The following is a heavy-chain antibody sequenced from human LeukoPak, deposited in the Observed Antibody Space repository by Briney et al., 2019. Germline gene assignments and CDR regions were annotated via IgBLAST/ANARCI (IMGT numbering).Heavy chain of an antibody. J-gene: IGHJ4*02. Sequence: PGRSLRLSCAASGFTFSSYGMHWVRRAPGKGLEWVAVISYDGSNKYYADSVKGRFTISRDNSKNTLYLQMNSLRAEDTAVYYCAKDHSNYFYYFDYWGQGTLVTVSS. V-gene: IGHV3-30*18. CDR1: GFTFSSYG. CDR3: AKDHSNYFYYFDY. CDR2: ISYDGSNK. D-gene: IGHD4-11*01.